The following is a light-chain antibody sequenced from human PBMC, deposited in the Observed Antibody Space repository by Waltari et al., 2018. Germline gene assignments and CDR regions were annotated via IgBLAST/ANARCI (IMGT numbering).Light chain of an antibody. J-gene: IGKJ4*01. Sequence: EIVLTQFPATLSFTPGVRAPLSCRASQSVSSYYLAWYQERPGQAPRLLIYGASSRATGIPDRFSGSGSGTDFTLTISRLEPEDFAVYYCQQHGSSPLTFGGGTKVEIK. V-gene: IGKV3-20*01. CDR1: QSVSSYY. CDR2: GAS. CDR3: QQHGSSPLT.